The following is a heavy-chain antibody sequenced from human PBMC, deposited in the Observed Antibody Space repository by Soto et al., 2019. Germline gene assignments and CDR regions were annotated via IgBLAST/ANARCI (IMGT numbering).Heavy chain of an antibody. CDR1: GFTFSSYS. V-gene: IGHV3-48*01. CDR2: ISSSSSTI. D-gene: IGHD2-8*02. Sequence: GGSLRLSCAASGFTFSSYSMNWVRQAPGKGLEWVSFISSSSSTIYYADSVKGRFTISRDNAKNSLYLQMNSLRAEDTAVYYCARDKGEGSVDYWGQGTLVTVSS. CDR3: ARDKGEGSVDY. J-gene: IGHJ4*02.